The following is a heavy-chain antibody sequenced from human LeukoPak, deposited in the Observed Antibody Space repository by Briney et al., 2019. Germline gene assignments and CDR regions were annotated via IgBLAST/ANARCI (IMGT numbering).Heavy chain of an antibody. CDR1: AFTFRSNA. CDR2: ISYDGTDK. J-gene: IGHJ5*02. V-gene: IGHV3-30*04. Sequence: GGSLRLSCAASAFTFRSNAMHWVRQAPGKGLEWVAVISYDGTDKDYADSVRGRFTTSRDNSKNTLYLQMNSLRPEDTAVFYCASDRISAVATDWFDPWGQGTLVTVSS. CDR3: ASDRISAVATDWFDP. D-gene: IGHD2-15*01.